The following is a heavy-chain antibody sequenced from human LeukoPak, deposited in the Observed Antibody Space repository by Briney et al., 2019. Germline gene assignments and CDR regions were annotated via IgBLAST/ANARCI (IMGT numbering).Heavy chain of an antibody. CDR3: ARDLLREQLDPAYCYMDV. D-gene: IGHD6-6*01. V-gene: IGHV3-23*01. Sequence: PGGSLRLSCAASGFTFSSYGMHWVRQAPGKGLEWVSALSGGGSSTYYADSVKGRFTISRDNSKNTLYLQMNSLRAEDTAVYYCARDLLREQLDPAYCYMDVWGKGTTVTVSS. CDR1: GFTFSSYG. J-gene: IGHJ6*03. CDR2: LSGGGSST.